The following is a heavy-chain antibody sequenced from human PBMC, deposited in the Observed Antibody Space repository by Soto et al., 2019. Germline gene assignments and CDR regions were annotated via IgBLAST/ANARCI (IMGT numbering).Heavy chain of an antibody. J-gene: IGHJ4*02. V-gene: IGHV3-23*01. Sequence: EVQLLESGGGLEQPGGSLRLSCAASGFTFSSYAMSWVRQAPGKGLEWVSAISGSGGSTYYADSVKGRFTISRDNSKNTLYLQMNSLRAEDTAVYYCAKTKENYDFWSGPLYYFDYWGQGTLVTVSS. CDR1: GFTFSSYA. D-gene: IGHD3-3*01. CDR2: ISGSGGST. CDR3: AKTKENYDFWSGPLYYFDY.